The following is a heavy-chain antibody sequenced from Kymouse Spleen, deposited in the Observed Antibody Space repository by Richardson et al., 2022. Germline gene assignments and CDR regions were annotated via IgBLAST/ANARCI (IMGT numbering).Heavy chain of an antibody. CDR1: GGSFSGYY. J-gene: IGHJ4*02. CDR2: INHSGST. CDR3: ARGYSSSWEY. Sequence: QVQLQQWGAGLLKPSETLSLTCAVYGGSFSGYYWSWIRQPPGKGLEWIGEINHSGSTNYNPSLKSRVTISVDTSKNQFSLKLSSVTAADTAVYYCARGYSSSWEYWGQGTLVTVSS. D-gene: IGHD6-13*01. V-gene: IGHV4-34*01.